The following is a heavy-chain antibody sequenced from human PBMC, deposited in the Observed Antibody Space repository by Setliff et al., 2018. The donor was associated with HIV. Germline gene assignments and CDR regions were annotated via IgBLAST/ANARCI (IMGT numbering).Heavy chain of an antibody. J-gene: IGHJ4*02. CDR3: ARATEAGTIDY. V-gene: IGHV1-46*01. CDR2: INPSGGGT. CDR1: GYTFTSYY. Sequence: GASVKVSCKASGYTFTSYYMHWVRRAPGQGLEWMGIINPSGGGTTYARKFQGRVTVTRDTSTTTVYMELSGLRSEDTAVYYCARATEAGTIDYWGQGTLVTVSS. D-gene: IGHD1-1*01.